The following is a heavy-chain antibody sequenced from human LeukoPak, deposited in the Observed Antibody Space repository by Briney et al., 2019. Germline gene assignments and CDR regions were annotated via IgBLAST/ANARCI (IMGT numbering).Heavy chain of an antibody. Sequence: GGSLRLSCAASGFTFSSYEMNWVRQAPGKGLEWVSYISSSGSTIYYADSVKGRFTTSRDNAKNSLYLQMNSLRAEDTAVYYCARGRYYDSSGYYALYWYYMDVWGKGTTVTISS. CDR3: ARGRYYDSSGYYALYWYYMDV. CDR2: ISSSGSTI. J-gene: IGHJ6*03. V-gene: IGHV3-48*03. D-gene: IGHD3-22*01. CDR1: GFTFSSYE.